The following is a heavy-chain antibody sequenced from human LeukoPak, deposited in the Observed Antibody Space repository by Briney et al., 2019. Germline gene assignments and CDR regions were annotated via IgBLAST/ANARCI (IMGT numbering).Heavy chain of an antibody. J-gene: IGHJ4*02. CDR2: IGSSSSYI. V-gene: IGHV3-21*01. CDR1: GVTFSNFW. D-gene: IGHD6-19*01. Sequence: GGSLRRSCAASGVTFSNFWIDWVRQAPGKGLEWVSSIGSSSSYIYYADSVKGRFTISRDNAKNSLYLQMNSLRAEDTAVYYCARRPAVAGHFDYWGQGTLATVSS. CDR3: ARRPAVAGHFDY.